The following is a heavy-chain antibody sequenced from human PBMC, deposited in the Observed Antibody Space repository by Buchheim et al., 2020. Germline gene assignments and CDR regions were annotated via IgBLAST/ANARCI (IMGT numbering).Heavy chain of an antibody. V-gene: IGHV3-23*01. J-gene: IGHJ6*02. CDR3: AKGPGAVTDNVLRYFDWLSTKPYYYYGMDV. CDR1: GFTFSSYA. CDR2: ISGSGGST. D-gene: IGHD3-9*01. Sequence: EVQLLESGGGLVQPGGSLRLSCAASGFTFSSYAMSWVRQAPGKGLEWVSAISGSGGSTYYADSVKGRFTISRDNSKNTLYLKMNSLRAEDTAVYYCAKGPGAVTDNVLRYFDWLSTKPYYYYGMDVWGQGTT.